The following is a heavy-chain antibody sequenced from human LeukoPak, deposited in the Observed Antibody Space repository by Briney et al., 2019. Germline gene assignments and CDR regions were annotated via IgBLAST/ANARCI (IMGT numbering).Heavy chain of an antibody. CDR2: ISGSGGST. J-gene: IGHJ4*02. CDR3: AKVSEDFYDY. V-gene: IGHV3-23*01. Sequence: EWVSAISGSGGSTYYADSVKGRFTISRDNSKNTLYLQMNSLRAEDTAVYYCAKVSEDFYDYWGQGTLVTVSS. D-gene: IGHD2/OR15-2a*01.